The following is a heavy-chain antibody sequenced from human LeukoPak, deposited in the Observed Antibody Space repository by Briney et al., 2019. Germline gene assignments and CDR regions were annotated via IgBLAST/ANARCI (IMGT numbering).Heavy chain of an antibody. D-gene: IGHD3-22*01. CDR3: AKDTGYYYDSSNYWV. CDR2: ISWNSGSI. CDR1: GFTFDNYA. J-gene: IGHJ4*02. V-gene: IGHV3-9*01. Sequence: GGSLRLSCAASGFTFDNYAMHWVRQAPGKGLEWVSTISWNSGSIGYADSVKGRFTISRDNAKNSLYLQMNSLRAEDTALYYCAKDTGYYYDSSNYWVWGQGTLVTVSS.